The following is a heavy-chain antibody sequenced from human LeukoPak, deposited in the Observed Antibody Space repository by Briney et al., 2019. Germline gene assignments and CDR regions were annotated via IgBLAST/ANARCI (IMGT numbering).Heavy chain of an antibody. CDR2: ISSSGTTI. CDR3: AKDGGTHFDH. CDR1: GFTFRTSG. D-gene: IGHD1-26*01. Sequence: GGSLRLSCAASGFTFRTSGMNWVRKAPGRGLEWVSYISSSGTTISYAQSVKGRFTITRDNAQNSLTLHMNTLRADDTAVYYCAKDGGTHFDHWGQGTLVTVSS. V-gene: IGHV3-48*01. J-gene: IGHJ4*02.